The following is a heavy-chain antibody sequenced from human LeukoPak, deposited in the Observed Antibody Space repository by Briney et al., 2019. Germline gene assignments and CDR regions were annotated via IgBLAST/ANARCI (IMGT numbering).Heavy chain of an antibody. D-gene: IGHD2-2*02. CDR1: GFTFSSYD. V-gene: IGHV3-23*01. J-gene: IGHJ4*02. CDR3: AKASRRHCGTTICYTLDY. Sequence: PGGSLRLSCAASGFTFSSYDVSWVRQAPGKGLERVSTISGSGGTTNFADSVKGRFTISRENSKNTLYLQMNSLRAADTAKYYCAKASRRHCGTTICYTLDYWGQGTLVTVSS. CDR2: ISGSGGTT.